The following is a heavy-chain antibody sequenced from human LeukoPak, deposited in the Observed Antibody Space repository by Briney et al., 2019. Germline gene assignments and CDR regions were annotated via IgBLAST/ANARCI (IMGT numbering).Heavy chain of an antibody. CDR2: INHSGST. CDR3: ARGQKNSYGHIDY. J-gene: IGHJ4*02. Sequence: SETLSLTCAVYGGSFSGYYWSWIRQPPGKGLEWIGEINHSGSTNYNPSLKSRVTISVDTSKNQFSLKLSSVTAVDTAVYYCARGQKNSYGHIDYWGQGTLVTVSS. V-gene: IGHV4-34*01. D-gene: IGHD5-18*01. CDR1: GGSFSGYY.